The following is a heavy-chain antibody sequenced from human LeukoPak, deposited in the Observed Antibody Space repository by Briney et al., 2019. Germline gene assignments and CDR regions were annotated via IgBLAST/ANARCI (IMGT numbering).Heavy chain of an antibody. D-gene: IGHD5-12*01. CDR2: ISSSSSTI. V-gene: IGHV3-48*01. CDR3: ASTLDIVATIEGDY. CDR1: GFTFSSYS. J-gene: IGHJ4*02. Sequence: GGPLRLSCAASGFTFSSYSMNWVRQAPGKGLEWVSYISSSSSTIYYADSEKGRFTISRDNAKNSLYLQMNSLRAEDTAVYYCASTLDIVATIEGDYWGQGTLVTVSS.